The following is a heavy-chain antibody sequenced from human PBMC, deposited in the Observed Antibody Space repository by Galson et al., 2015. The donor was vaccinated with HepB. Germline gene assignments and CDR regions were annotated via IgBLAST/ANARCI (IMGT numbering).Heavy chain of an antibody. J-gene: IGHJ4*02. V-gene: IGHV3-23*01. D-gene: IGHD6-19*01. CDR3: AKDGGLSGQWLAGGGFDY. CDR1: GFTFSSYA. Sequence: SLRLSCAASGFTFSSYAMSWVRQAPGKGLEWVSAISGSGGSTYYADSVKGRFTISRDNSKNTLYLQMNSLRAEDTAVYYCAKDGGLSGQWLAGGGFDYWGQGTLVTVSS. CDR2: ISGSGGST.